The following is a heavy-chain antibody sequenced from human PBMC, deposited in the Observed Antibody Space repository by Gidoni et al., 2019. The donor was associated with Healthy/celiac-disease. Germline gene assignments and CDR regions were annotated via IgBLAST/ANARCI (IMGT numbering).Heavy chain of an antibody. CDR3: ARARGDGYNSYFDY. J-gene: IGHJ4*02. Sequence: EVQLVESGGGLVQPGGSLRLSCAASGFPFSSYDMHWVRQATGKGLEWVSAIGTAGGTYYPGSVKGRFTISRENAKNSLYLQMNSLRAGDTAVYYCARARGDGYNSYFDYWGQGTLVTVSS. CDR2: IGTAGGT. CDR1: GFPFSSYD. V-gene: IGHV3-13*01. D-gene: IGHD5-12*01.